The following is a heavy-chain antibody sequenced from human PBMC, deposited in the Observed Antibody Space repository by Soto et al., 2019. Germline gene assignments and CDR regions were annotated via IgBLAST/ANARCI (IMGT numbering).Heavy chain of an antibody. D-gene: IGHD4-17*01. Sequence: EVQLVETGGGLIQPGGSLRLSCAVSGFTVSSKYMSWVRQAPGKGLDWVSVIYSGGSTFYADSVKGRFTITRDNSKNTQYLQMNSLRAEDTAVYYCANGDYHFDYWGQGTLVTVSS. V-gene: IGHV3-53*02. CDR3: ANGDYHFDY. CDR1: GFTVSSKY. J-gene: IGHJ4*02. CDR2: IYSGGST.